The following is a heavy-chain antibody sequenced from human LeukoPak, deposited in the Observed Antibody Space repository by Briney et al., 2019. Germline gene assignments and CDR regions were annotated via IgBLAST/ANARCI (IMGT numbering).Heavy chain of an antibody. V-gene: IGHV3-30-3*01. CDR1: GFRFSNYA. CDR3: ARDTADYYDSSGFSYCDY. J-gene: IGHJ4*02. CDR2: ISFDGSKE. Sequence: GGSLRLSCAASGFRFSNYAMHWVRQAPGRGLEWVAVISFDGSKEDYADSVKGRFTISRDNSKNTLYVQLNSLSVEDTAVYYCARDTADYYDSSGFSYCDYWGPGTLVTVSS. D-gene: IGHD3-22*01.